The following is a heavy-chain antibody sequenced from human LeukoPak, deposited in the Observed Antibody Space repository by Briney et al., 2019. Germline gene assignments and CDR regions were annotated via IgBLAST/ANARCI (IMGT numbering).Heavy chain of an antibody. D-gene: IGHD4-17*01. CDR1: GGPISSYY. CDR2: IYYSGST. J-gene: IGHJ6*03. V-gene: IGHV4-59*01. CDR3: ARVGPTVSHYYYYYMDV. Sequence: KPSETLSLTCTVSGGPISSYYWSWIRQPPGKGLEWIGYIYYSGSTNYNPSLKSRVTISVDTSKNQFSLKLSSVTAADTAVYYCARVGPTVSHYYYYYMDVWGKGTTVTISS.